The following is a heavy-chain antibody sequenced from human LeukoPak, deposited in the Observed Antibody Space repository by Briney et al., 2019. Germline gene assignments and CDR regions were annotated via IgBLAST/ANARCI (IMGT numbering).Heavy chain of an antibody. CDR3: ARTPTTVVTPYYYYYMDV. V-gene: IGHV4-34*01. D-gene: IGHD4-23*01. CDR1: GGSFSGYY. CDR2: INHSGST. Sequence: SETLSLTCAVYGGSFSGYYWSWIRQPPGKGLEWIGEINHSGSTNYNPSLKSRVTISVDTSKNQFSLKLSSVTAADTAVYYCARTPTTVVTPYYYYYMDVWGKGTTVTVSS. J-gene: IGHJ6*03.